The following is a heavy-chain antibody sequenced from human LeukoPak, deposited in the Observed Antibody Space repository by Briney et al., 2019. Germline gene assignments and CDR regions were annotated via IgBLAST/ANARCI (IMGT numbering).Heavy chain of an antibody. Sequence: GESLRLSCAASGFTFSSYWMSWVRQAPGKGLEWVANIKPDGSEKYYVDSVKGRFTISRDSAKNSLYMQMNSLRAEDTAVYYCARVHSGSLFHLFDYWGQGTLATVSS. V-gene: IGHV3-7*01. CDR2: IKPDGSEK. CDR1: GFTFSSYW. D-gene: IGHD1-26*01. CDR3: ARVHSGSLFHLFDY. J-gene: IGHJ4*02.